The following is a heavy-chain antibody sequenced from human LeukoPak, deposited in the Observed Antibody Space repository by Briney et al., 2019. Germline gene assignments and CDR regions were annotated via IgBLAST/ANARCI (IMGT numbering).Heavy chain of an antibody. CDR1: GSSFTNYW. J-gene: IGHJ4*02. CDR3: ARHRSDSSSSPIDY. D-gene: IGHD6-6*01. V-gene: IGHV5-51*01. Sequence: GESLQISCKGSGSSFTNYWIGWVRQMPGKGLEWMAIVYPSDSDTRYCPSFQGQVTVSADKSISTVYLQWSSLKASDTAMYYCARHRSDSSSSPIDYWGQGTLVTVSS. CDR2: VYPSDSDT.